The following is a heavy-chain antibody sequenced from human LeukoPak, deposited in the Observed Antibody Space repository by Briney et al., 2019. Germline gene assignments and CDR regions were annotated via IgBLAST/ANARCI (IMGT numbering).Heavy chain of an antibody. CDR3: ARAGTIFGVVIIPSKGDFDY. CDR1: GYTFTGYY. J-gene: IGHJ4*02. CDR2: INPNSGGT. D-gene: IGHD3-3*01. V-gene: IGHV1-2*02. Sequence: ASVKVSCKASGYTFTGYYMHWVRQAPGQGFEWMGWINPNSGGTNYAQKFQGRVTMTRDTSISTAYMELSRLRSDDTAVYYCARAGTIFGVVIIPSKGDFDYWGQGTLVTVSS.